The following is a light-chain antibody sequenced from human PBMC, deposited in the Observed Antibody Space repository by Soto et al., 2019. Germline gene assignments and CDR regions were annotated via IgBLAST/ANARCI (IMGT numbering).Light chain of an antibody. CDR2: AAS. V-gene: IGKV1-39*01. Sequence: DIQMTQSPSSLSASVGDRVTITCRASQGISNYLNWYQEKPGKAPRLLIYAASSLQSGVPPRFSGGRSGTDSTLTISSLQPGVFASYYCQQTYSDPRTFGQGTKLEIK. CDR3: QQTYSDPRT. CDR1: QGISNY. J-gene: IGKJ1*01.